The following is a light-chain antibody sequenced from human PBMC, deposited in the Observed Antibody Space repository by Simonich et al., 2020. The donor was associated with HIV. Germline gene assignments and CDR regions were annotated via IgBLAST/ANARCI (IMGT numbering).Light chain of an antibody. J-gene: IGKJ2*01. Sequence: DIQMTQSPSSLSASVGDRVTITCRASQSISSYLNWYQQKPGKAPKLLIYAASRLQSWVPSRFSGSGSGTDFTLTISSLQPEDFATYSCQQSYSTPYTFGQGTKLEIK. CDR2: AAS. CDR3: QQSYSTPYT. V-gene: IGKV1-39*01. CDR1: QSISSY.